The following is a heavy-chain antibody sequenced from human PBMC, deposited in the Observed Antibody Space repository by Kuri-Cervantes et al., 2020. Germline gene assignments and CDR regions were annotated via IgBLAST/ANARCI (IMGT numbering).Heavy chain of an antibody. J-gene: IGHJ4*02. Sequence: GESLKISCAASGFTFSSYGMHWVRQAPGKGLEWVAVIWYDGSNKYYADSVKGRFTISRDNSKNTLYLQMNSLRAEDTAVYYCARGPRKWYYFEYWGRGTLVTVSS. CDR3: ARGPRKWYYFEY. CDR2: IWYDGSNK. V-gene: IGHV3-33*08. D-gene: IGHD2-15*01. CDR1: GFTFSSYG.